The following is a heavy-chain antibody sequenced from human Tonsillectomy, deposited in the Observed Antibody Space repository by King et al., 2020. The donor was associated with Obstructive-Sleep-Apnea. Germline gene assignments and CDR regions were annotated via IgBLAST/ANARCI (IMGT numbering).Heavy chain of an antibody. Sequence: QLQESGPGLVKPSQTLSLTCTVSGGSISSGGYFWTWIRQLPGKGLEWIGYIYSSGSTSYNPSLKSRLMISGETSKNQFSLRLNSVPAAATAVYYCARYLGSLRGNTGEGWIDPWGQGTLVIVSS. D-gene: IGHD2-8*02. CDR1: GGSISSGGYF. CDR2: IYSSGST. CDR3: ARYLGSLRGNTGEGWIDP. J-gene: IGHJ5*02. V-gene: IGHV4-31*03.